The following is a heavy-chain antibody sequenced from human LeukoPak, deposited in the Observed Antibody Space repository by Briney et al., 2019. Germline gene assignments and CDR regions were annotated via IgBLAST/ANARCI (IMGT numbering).Heavy chain of an antibody. D-gene: IGHD3-10*01. CDR1: RGTFISYA. Sequence: GASVKVSCKASRGTFISYAIIWVRQAPGKGLEWMGGIIPIFGTANYAQKFQGRVTITTDESTSTAYMELSSLRSEDTAVYYCAGSGSSPFDYWGQGTLVTVSS. V-gene: IGHV1-69*05. CDR3: AGSGSSPFDY. J-gene: IGHJ4*02. CDR2: IIPIFGTA.